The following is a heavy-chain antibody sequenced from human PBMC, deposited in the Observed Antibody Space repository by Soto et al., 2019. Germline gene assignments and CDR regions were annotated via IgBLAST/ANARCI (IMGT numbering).Heavy chain of an antibody. Sequence: QVQLVESGGGVVQPGRSLRLSCATAGFTFSNYGMHLVRQVPGQGLEWVARIWYAGSFKNYAASVQGRFTMSRDNSENTVSLQMNSLRVEDTAMYFCAKDSNVAVAGADSWGQGTLVTVSS. D-gene: IGHD6-19*01. V-gene: IGHV3-33*06. CDR1: GFTFSNYG. J-gene: IGHJ4*02. CDR2: IWYAGSFK. CDR3: AKDSNVAVAGADS.